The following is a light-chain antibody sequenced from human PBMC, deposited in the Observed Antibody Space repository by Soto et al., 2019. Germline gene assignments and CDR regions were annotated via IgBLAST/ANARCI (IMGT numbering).Light chain of an antibody. CDR2: EVS. J-gene: IGLJ3*02. Sequence: QSVLTQPAFVSGSPGQSITISCTGTSSDVGGYNYVSWYQQHPGKAPKLMIYEVSNRPSGVSNRFSGSKSGNTASLTISGLQAEDEADYYCSSYTSTSTRVFGGGTNLTVL. CDR1: SSDVGGYNY. CDR3: SSYTSTSTRV. V-gene: IGLV2-14*01.